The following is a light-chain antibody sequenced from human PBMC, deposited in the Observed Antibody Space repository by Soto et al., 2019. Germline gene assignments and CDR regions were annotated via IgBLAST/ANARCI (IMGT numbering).Light chain of an antibody. Sequence: PGTLSLSPGERATLSCRASQNVSSNLLVWYQQHPGQAPSLLIYAASSRATGIPDRFSGSGSGTDFTLTIRSLQAEDFAVYYCQQYATSWVTFGHGTKVDIK. J-gene: IGKJ3*01. V-gene: IGKV3-20*01. CDR3: QQYATSWVT. CDR2: AAS. CDR1: QNVSSNL.